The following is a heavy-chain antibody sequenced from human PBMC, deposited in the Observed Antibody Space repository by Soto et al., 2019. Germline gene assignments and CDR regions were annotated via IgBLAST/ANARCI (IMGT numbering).Heavy chain of an antibody. CDR2: INPNSGGT. Sequence: ASVKVSCKASGYTFTGYYMHWVRQAPGQGLEWMGWINPNSGGTNYAQKFQGRVTMTRDTSISTAYMELGRLRSDDTAVYYCARTDILTIFGEARDYWGQGTLVTVSS. CDR1: GYTFTGYY. CDR3: ARTDILTIFGEARDY. D-gene: IGHD3-3*01. V-gene: IGHV1-2*02. J-gene: IGHJ4*02.